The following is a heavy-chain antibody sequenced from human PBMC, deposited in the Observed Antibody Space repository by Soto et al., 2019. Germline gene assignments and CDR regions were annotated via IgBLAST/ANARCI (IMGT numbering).Heavy chain of an antibody. CDR1: GGSISSSSYY. J-gene: IGHJ4*02. D-gene: IGHD4-17*01. V-gene: IGHV4-39*01. CDR2: IYYSGST. Sequence: PSETLSLTCTVSGGSISSSSYYWGWIRQPPGKGLEWIGSIYYSGSTYYNPSLKSRVTISVDTSKNQSSLKLSSVTAADTAVYYCARQRDYGGFEIDYWGQGTLVTVSS. CDR3: ARQRDYGGFEIDY.